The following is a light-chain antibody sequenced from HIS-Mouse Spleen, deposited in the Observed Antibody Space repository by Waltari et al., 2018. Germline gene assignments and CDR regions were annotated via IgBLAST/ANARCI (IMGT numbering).Light chain of an antibody. CDR2: AAS. J-gene: IGKJ1*01. CDR1: QSISSY. CDR3: QQSYSTPWT. Sequence: LSASVVDRVTITCRASQSISSYLNWYQQKPGKAPKLLIYAASSLQSGVPSRFSGSGSGTDFTLTISSLQPEDFATYYCQQSYSTPWTFGQGTKVEIK. V-gene: IGKV1-39*01.